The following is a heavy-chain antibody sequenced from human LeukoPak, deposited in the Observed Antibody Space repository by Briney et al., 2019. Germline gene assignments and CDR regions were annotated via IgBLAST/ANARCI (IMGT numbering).Heavy chain of an antibody. CDR1: GDSISSSSYY. CDR3: ERNRGCSGGSWYNWFDP. CDR2: IYYSGRT. D-gene: IGHD2-15*01. Sequence: SETLSLTCTVSGDSISSSSYYWGWIRQPPGKGLEWIGSIYYSGRTYYNPSLKSRVTLSVDPSMNKFSLKLSSVTAADTAEYLCERNRGCSGGSWYNWFDPWGQGTLVTVSS. V-gene: IGHV4-39*01. J-gene: IGHJ5*02.